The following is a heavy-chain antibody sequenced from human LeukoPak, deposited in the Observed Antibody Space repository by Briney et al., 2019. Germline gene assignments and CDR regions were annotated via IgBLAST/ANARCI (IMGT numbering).Heavy chain of an antibody. Sequence: GGSLRLSCAASGFAVSSNYMSWVRQAPGKGLEWVSVIYSGGSAYYADSVKGRFTISRDNSKNTLYLQMNSLRVEDTAIYYCAKDQGSTIFGVVIFYWGQGTLVTVSS. CDR2: IYSGGSA. J-gene: IGHJ4*02. D-gene: IGHD3-3*01. CDR1: GFAVSSNY. V-gene: IGHV3-53*01. CDR3: AKDQGSTIFGVVIFY.